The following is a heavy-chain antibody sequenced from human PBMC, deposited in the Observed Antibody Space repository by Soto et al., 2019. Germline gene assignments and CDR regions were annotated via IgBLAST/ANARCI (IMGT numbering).Heavy chain of an antibody. CDR3: ARLPFRGYDFWSGYYWGLNFDY. J-gene: IGHJ4*02. Sequence: EVQLVQSGAEVKKPGESLQISCKGSGYSFTSYWIGWVRQMPGKGLEWMGIIYPGDSDTRYSPSFQGQVTISADKSISTAYLQWSSLKASDTAMYYCARLPFRGYDFWSGYYWGLNFDYWGQGTLVTVSS. V-gene: IGHV5-51*01. D-gene: IGHD3-3*01. CDR2: IYPGDSDT. CDR1: GYSFTSYW.